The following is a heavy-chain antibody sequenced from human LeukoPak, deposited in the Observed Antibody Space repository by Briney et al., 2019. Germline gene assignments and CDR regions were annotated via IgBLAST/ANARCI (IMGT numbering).Heavy chain of an antibody. V-gene: IGHV3-23*01. CDR2: ISGSGGST. CDR3: AKGYSYGSTPGGNDY. D-gene: IGHD5-18*01. CDR1: GFTFSSYA. Sequence: AGGSLRLSCAASGFTFSSYAMSWVRQAPGKGLEWVSAISGSGGSTYYADSVKGRFTISRDNSKNTLYLQMNSLRAEDTAVYYCAKGYSYGSTPGGNDYWGQGTLVTVSS. J-gene: IGHJ4*02.